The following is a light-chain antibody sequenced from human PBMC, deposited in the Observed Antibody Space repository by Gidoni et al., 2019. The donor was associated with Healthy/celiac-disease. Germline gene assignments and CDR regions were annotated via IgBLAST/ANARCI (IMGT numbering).Light chain of an antibody. CDR1: QDISNY. CDR2: DAS. V-gene: IGKV1-33*01. CDR3: QSGFT. J-gene: IGKJ3*01. Sequence: DLQMTQSPSSLSASVGDRVTITCQASQDISNYLNWYQQKPGKAPKLLIYDASNLETGVPSRFSGSGSGTDFTFTISSLEPEDIATYYCQSGFTFGPGTKVDIK.